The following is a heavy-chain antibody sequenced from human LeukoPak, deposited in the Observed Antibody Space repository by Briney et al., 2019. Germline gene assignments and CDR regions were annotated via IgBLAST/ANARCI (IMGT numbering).Heavy chain of an antibody. CDR2: IYYSGST. Sequence: SPSETLSLTCAVSGYSISSGYYWGWIRQPPGKGLEWIGSIYYSGSTYYNPSLKSRVTISVDTSKNQFSLKLSSVTAADTAVYYCARGLSIAARRAFDYWGQGTLVTVSS. CDR1: GYSISSGYY. CDR3: ARGLSIAARRAFDY. V-gene: IGHV4-38-2*01. J-gene: IGHJ4*02. D-gene: IGHD6-6*01.